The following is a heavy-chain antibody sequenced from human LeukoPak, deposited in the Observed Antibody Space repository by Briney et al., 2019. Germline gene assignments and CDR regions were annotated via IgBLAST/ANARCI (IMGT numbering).Heavy chain of an antibody. Sequence: PSETLSLTCTVSDASMSSHYWIWVRQPPGRGLEWIGHVFSAGDTTYSPSLKSRVTISVDMSENQFSLKLNSVTAADTAVYYCARGVYNYYYMDVWGGGATVTVSS. V-gene: IGHV4-59*11. CDR1: DASMSSHY. CDR3: ARGVYNYYYMDV. CDR2: VFSAGDT. J-gene: IGHJ6*03.